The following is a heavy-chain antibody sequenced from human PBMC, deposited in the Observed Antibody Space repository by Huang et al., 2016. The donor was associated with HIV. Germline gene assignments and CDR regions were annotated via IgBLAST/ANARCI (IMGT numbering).Heavy chain of an antibody. J-gene: IGHJ3*01. CDR3: ARGFGINYNHEAFDV. V-gene: IGHV1-8*01. CDR2: MNPKSGNV. D-gene: IGHD3-10*01. Sequence: QIQLAQSGAEVKKPGASVKVSCKASGYTFTNYDINWGRQASGQGLEWIGWMNPKSGNVGYTKKFQGRGAILRNSSINTSYLEVTSLTSEDTAVYYCARGFGINYNHEAFDVWGQGTMVTVSS. CDR1: GYTFTNYD.